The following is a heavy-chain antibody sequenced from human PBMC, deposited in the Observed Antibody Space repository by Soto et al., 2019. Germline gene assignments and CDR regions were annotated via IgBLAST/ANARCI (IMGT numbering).Heavy chain of an antibody. CDR2: INPNSGGT. CDR1: GYTFTGYY. V-gene: IGHV1-2*02. D-gene: IGHD2-15*01. Sequence: SVKVSCKASGYTFTGYYMHWVRQAPGQGLEWMGWINPNSGGTNYAQKFQGRVTMTRDTSISTAYMELSRLRSDHTAVYYCARESVVVVVAATGFDYWGQGTLVTVSS. J-gene: IGHJ4*02. CDR3: ARESVVVVVAATGFDY.